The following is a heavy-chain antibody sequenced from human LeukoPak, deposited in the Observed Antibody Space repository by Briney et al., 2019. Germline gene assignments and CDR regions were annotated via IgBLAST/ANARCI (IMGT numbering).Heavy chain of an antibody. CDR1: GFTFSSYA. Sequence: GGSLRLSCAASGFTFSSYAMSWVRQAPGKGLEWVSAISGSGGSTYYADSVKGRFTISRDNSKNTLYLQMNSLRAEDTAVYYCAKVGGYCSSTSCYPKGPFDYWGQGTLVTVSS. V-gene: IGHV3-23*01. CDR2: ISGSGGST. J-gene: IGHJ4*02. D-gene: IGHD2-2*01. CDR3: AKVGGYCSSTSCYPKGPFDY.